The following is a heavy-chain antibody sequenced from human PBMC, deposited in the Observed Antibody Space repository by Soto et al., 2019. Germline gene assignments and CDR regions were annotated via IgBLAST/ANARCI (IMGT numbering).Heavy chain of an antibody. J-gene: IGHJ4*02. D-gene: IGHD5-18*01. CDR1: GFTFSSYG. Sequence: QVQLVESGGGVVQPGRSLRLSCAASGFTFSSYGMHWVRQAPGKGLEWVAVISYDGSNKYYADSVKGRFTISRDNSKNTLYLQMNSLRAEDTAVYYCANSVDTAMVTAEGFDYWGQGTLVTVSS. CDR2: ISYDGSNK. V-gene: IGHV3-30*18. CDR3: ANSVDTAMVTAEGFDY.